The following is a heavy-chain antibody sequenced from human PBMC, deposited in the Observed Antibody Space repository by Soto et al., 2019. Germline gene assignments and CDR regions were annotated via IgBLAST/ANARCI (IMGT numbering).Heavy chain of an antibody. V-gene: IGHV4-31*03. D-gene: IGHD6-19*01. CDR2: IYYSGST. CDR1: GGSISSGGYY. J-gene: IGHJ5*02. Sequence: SETLSLTCTVSGGSISSGGYYWSWIRQHPGKGLEWIGYIYYSGSTYYNPSLKSRVTISVDTSKNQFSLKLSSLTAADTAVYFCAKSVAGTILHSWGQGTLVTVSSGKSAVDTSKSQFSLKLSSMTAADTAVYYCARAGGNFDPWGQGTLVTVSS. CDR3: AKSVAGTILHSWGQGTLVTVSSGKSAVDTSKSQFSLKLSSMTAADTAVYYCARAGGNFDP.